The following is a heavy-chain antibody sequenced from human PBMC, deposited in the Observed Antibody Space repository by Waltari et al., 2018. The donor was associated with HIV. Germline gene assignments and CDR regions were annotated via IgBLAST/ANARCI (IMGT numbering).Heavy chain of an antibody. CDR1: GFSFSDYA. V-gene: IGHV3-23*01. J-gene: IGHJ4*02. D-gene: IGHD5-12*01. CDR2: ISGSGQTS. CDR3: AKGVSVATRTGFDS. Sequence: VQLLESGGGLVQPGGSLRLSCAASGFSFSDYALGWVRQAPGRGLQCVSTISGSGQTSYYAESVEGRFTISRDDSQNTLYLQMHGVRGEDTAVYFCAKGVSVATRTGFDSWGQGTMVIVSS.